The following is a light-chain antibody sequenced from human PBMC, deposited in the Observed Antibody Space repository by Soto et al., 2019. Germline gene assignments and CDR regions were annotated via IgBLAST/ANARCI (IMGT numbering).Light chain of an antibody. J-gene: IGKJ4*01. CDR2: GAS. Sequence: EIVLTQSPGTLSLSPGERATLSCRASQSVSSNYLAWYQQRPGQAPRLLIYGASSRATGIPDRFSGSGSGTDFTLTISRLEPADFAVYYCQQYGTSPLTFGGGTKVELK. CDR1: QSVSSNY. V-gene: IGKV3-20*01. CDR3: QQYGTSPLT.